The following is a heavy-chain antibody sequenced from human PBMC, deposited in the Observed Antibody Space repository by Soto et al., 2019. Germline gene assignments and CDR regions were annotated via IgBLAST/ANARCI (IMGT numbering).Heavy chain of an antibody. V-gene: IGHV4-4*07. Sequence: SETLSLTCTVTGGSINTYYWSWIRQSAGKGLEWTGRVYTTGSTNHIPPLKSRVTISVDTSRNQFSLSLRSLTAADTAVYYCARHFNFIFDDFADMRWNFDPWGQGTLVTVSS. CDR1: GGSINTYY. CDR3: ARHFNFIFDDFADMRWNFDP. CDR2: VYTTGST. D-gene: IGHD3-3*02. J-gene: IGHJ5*02.